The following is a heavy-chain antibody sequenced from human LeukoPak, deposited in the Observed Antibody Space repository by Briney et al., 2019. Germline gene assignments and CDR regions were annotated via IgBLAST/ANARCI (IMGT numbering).Heavy chain of an antibody. D-gene: IGHD6-13*01. CDR1: GGTFSSYT. CDR2: IIPILGIA. Sequence: ASVKVSCKASGGTFSSYTIRWVRQAPGQGLEWMGRIIPILGIANYAQKFQGRVTITADKSTSTAYMELSSLRSEDTAVYYCASALVSISSSPLRDVWGQGTTVTVSS. J-gene: IGHJ6*02. CDR3: ASALVSISSSPLRDV. V-gene: IGHV1-69*02.